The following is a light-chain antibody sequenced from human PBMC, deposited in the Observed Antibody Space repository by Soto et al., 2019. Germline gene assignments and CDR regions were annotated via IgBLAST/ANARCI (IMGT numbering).Light chain of an antibody. CDR1: RSDVGGYNF. J-gene: IGLJ2*01. CDR3: SSYTSTNTLV. CDR2: DVT. Sequence: QSALTQPASVSGSPGQSITISCTGTRSDVGGYNFVSWYQQHPGKVPKLLIYDVTHRPSGVSNRFSGSKSANTASLTISGLQAEDEADYYCSSYTSTNTLVFGGGTKL. V-gene: IGLV2-14*03.